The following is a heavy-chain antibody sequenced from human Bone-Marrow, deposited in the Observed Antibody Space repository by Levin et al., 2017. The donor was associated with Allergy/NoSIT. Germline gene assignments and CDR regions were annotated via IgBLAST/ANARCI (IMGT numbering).Heavy chain of an antibody. D-gene: IGHD1-26*01. V-gene: IGHV3-7*01. CDR3: RGARL. Sequence: GESLKISCAASGFTFSSHWMSWARQAPGKGLEWVASIKEDGSEKYYVDSVKGRFTVSRDNAKNSLYLQMASLRAEDTAVYYCRGARLWGQGTLVTVSS. CDR1: GFTFSSHW. CDR2: IKEDGSEK. J-gene: IGHJ4*02.